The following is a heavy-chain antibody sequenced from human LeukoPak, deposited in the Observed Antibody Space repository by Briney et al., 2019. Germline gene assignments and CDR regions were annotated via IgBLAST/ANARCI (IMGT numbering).Heavy chain of an antibody. V-gene: IGHV3-74*01. J-gene: IGHJ4*02. Sequence: GGSLRLSCAASGFTFSSYWMHWVRQAPGKGLVWVSRINSDGGSTNYADSVKGRFTISRDNAKNTLYLQMNSLRAEDTAVYYCAREGIAVAGDYFDYWGQGTLVTVSS. CDR2: INSDGGST. D-gene: IGHD6-19*01. CDR3: AREGIAVAGDYFDY. CDR1: GFTFSSYW.